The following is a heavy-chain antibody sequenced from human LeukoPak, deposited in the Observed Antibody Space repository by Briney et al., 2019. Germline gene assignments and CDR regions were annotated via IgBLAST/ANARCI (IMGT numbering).Heavy chain of an antibody. CDR2: ISGSGGST. CDR1: GFTFSSYA. CDR3: AKSLRYYESSGYYRWFDP. Sequence: GGSLRLSCAASGFTFSSYAMSWVRQAPGKGLEWVSAISGSGGSTYYADSVKGRFTISRDNSKNTLYLQMNSLRAEDTAVYYCAKSLRYYESSGYYRWFDPWGQGTLVTVSS. D-gene: IGHD3-22*01. J-gene: IGHJ5*02. V-gene: IGHV3-23*01.